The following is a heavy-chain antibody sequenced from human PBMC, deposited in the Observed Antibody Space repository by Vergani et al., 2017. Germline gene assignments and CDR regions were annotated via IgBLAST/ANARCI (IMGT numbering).Heavy chain of an antibody. D-gene: IGHD3-10*02. Sequence: EVELLDSGGKVVRPGGSLRLSCVASDFKFDQFGMMWVRQSPGKGPEWGAGISYNGLDVGYSESVEGRFTISRDNSKNSLFLQMNNVRAEDTASYHCARGALYSFYYFMDVWGKGTTVKVSS. CDR1: DFKFDQFG. CDR2: ISYNGLDV. J-gene: IGHJ6*03. CDR3: ARGALYSFYYFMDV. V-gene: IGHV3-20*01.